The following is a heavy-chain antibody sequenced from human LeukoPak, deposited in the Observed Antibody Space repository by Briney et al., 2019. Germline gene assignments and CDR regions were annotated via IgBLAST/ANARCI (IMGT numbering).Heavy chain of an antibody. D-gene: IGHD1-1*01. CDR2: ISKSGSDT. CDR1: GFTLSDYY. J-gene: IGHJ4*02. V-gene: IGHV3-11*06. Sequence: GGSLRLSCAASGFTLSDYYMSWIRQAPGKGLEWVSYISKSGSDTDFADSVKGRFTISRDNAKNSLYLQMNSLRAEDTAVYYCARVGATGTADYWGQGTLVTVSS. CDR3: ARVGATGTADY.